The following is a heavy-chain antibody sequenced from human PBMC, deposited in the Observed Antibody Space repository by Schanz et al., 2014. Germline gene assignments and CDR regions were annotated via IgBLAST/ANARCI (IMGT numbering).Heavy chain of an antibody. V-gene: IGHV1-69*02. D-gene: IGHD3-10*01. CDR2: IIPILGIA. CDR3: ARGRGFYDY. Sequence: QLQLVQSGAEVKKPGSSVKVSCKLSGGTFSSYTISWMRQAPGQGLEWMGRIIPILGIANYAQNFQGRVTITADKSTSTAYMELTSLRSEDTAVYYCARGRGFYDYWGQGTLVTVSS. CDR1: GGTFSSYT. J-gene: IGHJ4*02.